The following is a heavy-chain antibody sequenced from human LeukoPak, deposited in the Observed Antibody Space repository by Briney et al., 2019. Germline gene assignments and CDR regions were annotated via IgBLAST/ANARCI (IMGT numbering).Heavy chain of an antibody. CDR1: GYTFTSYD. D-gene: IGHD3-22*01. CDR2: IIPIFGTA. J-gene: IGHJ4*02. V-gene: IGHV1-69*06. Sequence: ASVKVSCKASGYTFTSYDINWVRQAPGQGLEWMGGIIPIFGTANYAQKFQGRVTITADKSTSTAYMELSSLRSEDTAVYYCATTYDSSGYYFDYWGQGTLVTVSS. CDR3: ATTYDSSGYYFDY.